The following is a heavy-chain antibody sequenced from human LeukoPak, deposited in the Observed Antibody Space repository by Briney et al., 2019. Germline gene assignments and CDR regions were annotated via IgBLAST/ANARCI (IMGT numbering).Heavy chain of an antibody. CDR1: GGSISSYY. V-gene: IGHV4-59*01. Sequence: PSETLSLARTVSGGSISSYYSSWIRQPPGKGLEWIGYIYSSGSTNYTPSLESRVTISVDTSKNQFSLKLSSVTAADTAVYYCAREFASGSFDHWGQGTLVTLSS. CDR3: AREFASGSFDH. J-gene: IGHJ4*02. D-gene: IGHD3-10*01. CDR2: IYSSGST.